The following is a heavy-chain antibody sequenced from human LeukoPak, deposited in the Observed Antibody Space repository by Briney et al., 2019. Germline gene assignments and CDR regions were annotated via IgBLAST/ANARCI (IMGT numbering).Heavy chain of an antibody. CDR3: ARGGYSYGYRDDYYYYMDV. CDR1: GFSFNNYW. Sequence: GGSLRLSCAASGFSFNNYWMSWLRQAPGKGLEWVSYISSSSSTIYYADSVKGRFTISRDNAKNSLYLQMNSLRAEDTAVYYCARGGYSYGYRDDYYYYMDVWGKGTTVTVSS. CDR2: ISSSSSTI. J-gene: IGHJ6*03. V-gene: IGHV3-48*01. D-gene: IGHD5-18*01.